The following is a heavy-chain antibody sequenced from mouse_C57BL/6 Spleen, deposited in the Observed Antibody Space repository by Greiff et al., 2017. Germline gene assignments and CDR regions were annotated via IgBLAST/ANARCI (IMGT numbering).Heavy chain of an antibody. V-gene: IGHV7-3*01. J-gene: IGHJ4*01. Sequence: EVMLVESGGGLVQPGGSLSLSCAASGFTFTDYYMSWVRQPPGKALEWLGFIRNKANGYTTEYSASVKGRFTISRDNSQSILYLQMNALRAEDSATYYGASSYLYAMDYWGQGTSVTVSS. CDR2: IRNKANGYTT. CDR3: ASSYLYAMDY. D-gene: IGHD6-5*01. CDR1: GFTFTDYY.